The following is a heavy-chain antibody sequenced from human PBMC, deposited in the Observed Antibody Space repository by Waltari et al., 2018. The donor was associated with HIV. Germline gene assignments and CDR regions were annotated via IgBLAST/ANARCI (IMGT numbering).Heavy chain of an antibody. CDR1: GFTFSTYS. CDR2: NSDSSSYI. CDR3: ARGRYYYDSSGYYDNLPFDY. V-gene: IGHV3-21*01. D-gene: IGHD3-22*01. J-gene: IGHJ4*02. Sequence: EVQLVESGGGLVKPGGSLRLSCAASGFTFSTYSMNWVRQAPGKGLEWVSSNSDSSSYIYYADSVKGRFTISRDNAKNSLYLQMNSLRAEDTAVYYCARGRYYYDSSGYYDNLPFDYWGQGTLVTV.